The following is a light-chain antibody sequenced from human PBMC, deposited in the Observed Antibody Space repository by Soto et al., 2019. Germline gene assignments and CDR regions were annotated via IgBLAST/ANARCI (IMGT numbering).Light chain of an antibody. J-gene: IGKJ5*01. Sequence: DIHMTQSPSSLSASVGDRGTMTCQWRQNINNDLNWYQQKTGRAPKLLIYAASNLEAGVPSRFRGSGYGTDFTFTISRLQPEDIATYYCQQYENLPTFGQGTRLEIK. CDR2: AAS. V-gene: IGKV1-33*01. CDR3: QQYENLPT. CDR1: QNINND.